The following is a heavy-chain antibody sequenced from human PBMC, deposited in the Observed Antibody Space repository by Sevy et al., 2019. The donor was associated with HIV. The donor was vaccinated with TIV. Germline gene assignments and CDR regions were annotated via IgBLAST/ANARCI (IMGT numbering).Heavy chain of an antibody. Sequence: SETLSLTCTVSGGSISSGDYYWSWIRQPPGKGLEWIGYIYYSGSTYYNPSLKSRVTMSVDTSKNQFSLKLSSVTAADTAVYYCAREGAGYYDSSGYYFRVFNWFDPWGQGTLVTVSS. CDR2: IYYSGST. J-gene: IGHJ5*02. V-gene: IGHV4-30-4*01. CDR1: GGSISSGDYY. D-gene: IGHD3-22*01. CDR3: AREGAGYYDSSGYYFRVFNWFDP.